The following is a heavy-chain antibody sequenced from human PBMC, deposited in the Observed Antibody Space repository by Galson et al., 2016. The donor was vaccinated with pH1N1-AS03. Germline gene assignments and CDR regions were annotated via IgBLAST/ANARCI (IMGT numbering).Heavy chain of an antibody. CDR3: ATDLLSDTSGYYRI. V-gene: IGHV3-15*01. J-gene: IGHJ3*02. Sequence: LRLSCAASGFSFSNAGMSWVRQAPGKGLEWVGRIKSKTDGETTDYAAPVKGRFTISRDDLKNTLYLQMNSLKTEDTAVYYCATDLLSDTSGYYRIWSQGTMVTVSS. CDR1: GFSFSNAG. CDR2: IKSKTDGETT. D-gene: IGHD3-22*01.